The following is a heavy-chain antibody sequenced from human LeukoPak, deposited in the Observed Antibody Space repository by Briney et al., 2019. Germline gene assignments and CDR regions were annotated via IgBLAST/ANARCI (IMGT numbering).Heavy chain of an antibody. D-gene: IGHD3-22*01. Sequence: SETLSLTCTVSGGSISSYYWSWIRQPAGEGLEWIGRIYTSGSTNYNPSLKSRVTMSVDTSKNQFSLKLSSVTAADTAVYYCARDRGITMIRTMDNWFDPWGQGTLVTVSS. J-gene: IGHJ5*02. V-gene: IGHV4-4*07. CDR1: GGSISSYY. CDR3: ARDRGITMIRTMDNWFDP. CDR2: IYTSGST.